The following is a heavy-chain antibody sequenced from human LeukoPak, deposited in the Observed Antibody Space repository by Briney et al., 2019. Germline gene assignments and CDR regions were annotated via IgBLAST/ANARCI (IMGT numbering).Heavy chain of an antibody. CDR2: IYYSGSA. CDR1: GGSISDFY. J-gene: IGHJ3*02. CDR3: ARSGTHAFDI. V-gene: IGHV4-59*01. Sequence: PSETLSLTCTVSGGSISDFYWTWIRQPPGKGLEWVGHIYYSGSATYNPSLKSRLTTSIDTSHSHFSLKLTSVTAADTAMYFCARSGTHAFDIWGQGTLVTVSS.